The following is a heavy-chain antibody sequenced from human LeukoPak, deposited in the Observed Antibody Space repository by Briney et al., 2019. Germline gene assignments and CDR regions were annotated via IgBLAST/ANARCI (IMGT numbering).Heavy chain of an antibody. D-gene: IGHD3-3*01. CDR3: ARDHITIFGVVIASIYGMDV. CDR1: GFTFSSYS. Sequence: GGSLRLSCAASGFTFSSYSMNWVRQAPGKGLEWVSSISSSSSYIYYADSVKGRFTISRDNAKNSLYLQMNSLRAEDTAVYYCARDHITIFGVVIASIYGMDVWGQETTVTVSS. CDR2: ISSSSSYI. J-gene: IGHJ6*02. V-gene: IGHV3-21*01.